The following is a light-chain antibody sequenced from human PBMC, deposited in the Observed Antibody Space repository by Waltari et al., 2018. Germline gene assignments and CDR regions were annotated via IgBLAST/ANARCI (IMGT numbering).Light chain of an antibody. V-gene: IGLV1-40*01. CDR1: SSNIGADSD. CDR3: QSYDSSLIASV. Sequence: QSGLTQPPSVSGAPGQSVTISCTGTSSNIGADSDVHWYQVLPGIAPKLLIFGNNHRPSGVPDRFSGSKSGTSASLAITGLQAEDEADYYCQSYDSSLIASVFGGGTKLTVL. CDR2: GNN. J-gene: IGLJ2*01.